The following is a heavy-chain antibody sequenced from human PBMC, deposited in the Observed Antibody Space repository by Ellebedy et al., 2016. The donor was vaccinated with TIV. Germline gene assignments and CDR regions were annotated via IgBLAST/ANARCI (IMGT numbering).Heavy chain of an antibody. CDR1: GFTFSSYA. CDR3: AKDQIPNYYYDSSGYYDPFDY. CDR2: ISGSGGST. V-gene: IGHV3-23*01. Sequence: GESLKISXAASGFTFSSYAMSWVRQAPGKGLEWVSAISGSGGSTYYADSVKGRFTISRDNSKNTLYLQMNSLRAEDTAVYYCAKDQIPNYYYDSSGYYDPFDYWGQGTLVTVSS. J-gene: IGHJ4*02. D-gene: IGHD3-22*01.